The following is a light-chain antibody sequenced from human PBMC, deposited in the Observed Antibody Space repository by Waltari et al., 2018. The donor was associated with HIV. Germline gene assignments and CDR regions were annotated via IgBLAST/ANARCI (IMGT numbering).Light chain of an antibody. J-gene: IGKJ4*01. CDR3: QQRSRWPLT. V-gene: IGKV3-11*01. CDR2: DAS. CDR1: QSVNNY. Sequence: EIVLTQSPATLSLSPGERATLSCRASQSVNNYLAWYQQKPGQAPRLLIYDASNRASGIAARFSGIGSGTDFTLSISSLEPEDFAIYYCQQRSRWPLTFGGGTRVEIK.